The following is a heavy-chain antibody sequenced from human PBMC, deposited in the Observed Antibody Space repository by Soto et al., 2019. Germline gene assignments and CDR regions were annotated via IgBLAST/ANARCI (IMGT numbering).Heavy chain of an antibody. Sequence: PGGSLRLSCAASGFTFSNAWMSWVRQPPGKGLEWVGRIKSKTDGGTTDYAAPVKGRFTISRDDSKNTLYLQMNSLKTEDTAVYYCTTDSQPIAARLWPYYYGMDVWGQGTTVTVSS. V-gene: IGHV3-15*01. D-gene: IGHD6-6*01. J-gene: IGHJ6*02. CDR2: IKSKTDGGTT. CDR1: GFTFSNAW. CDR3: TTDSQPIAARLWPYYYGMDV.